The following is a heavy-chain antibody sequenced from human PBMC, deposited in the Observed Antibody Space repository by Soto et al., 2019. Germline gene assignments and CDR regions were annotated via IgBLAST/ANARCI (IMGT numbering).Heavy chain of an antibody. J-gene: IGHJ6*02. CDR2: ISAYNGNT. D-gene: IGHD2-21*01. V-gene: IGHV1-18*01. CDR1: GYTFTSYG. CDR3: ARKYRGRPGYYGMDV. Sequence: ASVKVSCKASGYTFTSYGISWARQAPGQGLEWMGWISAYNGNTNYAQKLQGRFTISRDNAKNSLYLQMNSLRAEDTAVYYCARKYRGRPGYYGMDVWGQGTTVTVSS.